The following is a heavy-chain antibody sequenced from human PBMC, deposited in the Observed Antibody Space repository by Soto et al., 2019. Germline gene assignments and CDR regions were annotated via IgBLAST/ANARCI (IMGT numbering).Heavy chain of an antibody. V-gene: IGHV1-8*01. Sequence: ASVKVSCKASGYTFTSYDINWVRQATGQGLEWMGWMNPDSGNTGYAQKFQGRVTMTRNTSISTAYMELSSLRSEDTAVYYCAVGLRYFDWLFSNWFDPWGQGTLVTSPQ. CDR3: AVGLRYFDWLFSNWFDP. D-gene: IGHD3-9*01. CDR2: MNPDSGNT. J-gene: IGHJ5*02. CDR1: GYTFTSYD.